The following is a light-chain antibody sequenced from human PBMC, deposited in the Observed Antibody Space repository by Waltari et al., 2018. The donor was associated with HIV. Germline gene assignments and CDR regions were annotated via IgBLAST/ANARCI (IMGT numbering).Light chain of an antibody. CDR3: CSYAGSFVI. J-gene: IGLJ2*01. CDR2: EGS. V-gene: IGLV2-23*01. CDR1: SSDVGIYNL. Sequence: QSALTQPASGSGAPGQSITSSGTGTSSDVGIYNLVSWYQQHPGKAPQLMIYEGSRRPSVFSNRFSGSKSGNTASLTISGLQAEDESDYYCCSYAGSFVIFGGGTKLTVL.